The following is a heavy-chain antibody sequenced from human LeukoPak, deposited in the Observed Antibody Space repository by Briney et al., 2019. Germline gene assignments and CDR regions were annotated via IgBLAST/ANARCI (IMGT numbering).Heavy chain of an antibody. J-gene: IGHJ4*02. D-gene: IGHD6-6*01. CDR1: GFTFDDYA. Sequence: GGSLRLSCAASGFTFDDYAMHWVRQAPGKGLEWVSGISWNSGSIGYADSVKGRFTISTDNAKNSLYLQMNSLRAEDMALYYCAKDIHRGSSSFLDYWGQGTLVTVSS. CDR2: ISWNSGSI. CDR3: AKDIHRGSSSFLDY. V-gene: IGHV3-9*03.